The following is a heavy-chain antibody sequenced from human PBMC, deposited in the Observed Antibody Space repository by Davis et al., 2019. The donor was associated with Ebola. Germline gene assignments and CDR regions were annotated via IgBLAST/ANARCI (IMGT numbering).Heavy chain of an antibody. CDR3: ASRDYYYGMDV. CDR2: IYYSGST. CDR1: GGSISSSSYY. V-gene: IGHV4-39*01. Sequence: GSLRLSCTVSGGSISSSSYYWGWIRQPPGKGLEWIGSIYYSGSTYYNPSLKSRVTISVDTSKNQFSLKLSSVTAADTAVYYCASRDYYYGMDVWGKGTTVTVSS. J-gene: IGHJ6*04.